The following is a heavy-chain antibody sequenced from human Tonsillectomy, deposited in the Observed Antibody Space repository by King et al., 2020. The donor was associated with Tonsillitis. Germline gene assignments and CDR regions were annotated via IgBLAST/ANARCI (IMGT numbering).Heavy chain of an antibody. CDR3: TTHRYDVLTADYFDY. Sequence: QVQLVESGGGVVQPGRSLRLSCAASGFTFSNFAMHWVRQAPGKGLEWVAVISYDGTKKYYVDSVEGRFTISRDNSKNTVYLQMYSLRAEDTAVYYCTTHRYDVLTADYFDYWGQGSLVTVSS. V-gene: IGHV3-30-3*01. J-gene: IGHJ4*02. CDR1: GFTFSNFA. CDR2: ISYDGTKK. D-gene: IGHD3-9*01.